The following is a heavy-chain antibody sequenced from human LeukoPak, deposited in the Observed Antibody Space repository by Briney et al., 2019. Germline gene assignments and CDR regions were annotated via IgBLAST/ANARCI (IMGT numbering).Heavy chain of an antibody. V-gene: IGHV4-34*01. CDR2: INHSGST. CDR3: ARSVVQQLESHYYYGMDV. D-gene: IGHD6-13*01. Sequence: PSETLSLTCAVYGGSFSGYYWSWIRQPPGKGLEWIGEINHSGSTSYNPSLKSRVTISVDTSKNQFSLKLSSVTAADTAVYYCARSVVQQLESHYYYGMDVWGQGTTVTVSS. CDR1: GGSFSGYY. J-gene: IGHJ6*02.